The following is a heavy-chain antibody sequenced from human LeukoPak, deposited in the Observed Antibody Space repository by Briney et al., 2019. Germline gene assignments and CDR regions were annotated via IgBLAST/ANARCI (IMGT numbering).Heavy chain of an antibody. J-gene: IGHJ4*02. CDR1: GFTFSSYA. CDR2: ISGSSGGT. Sequence: GGSLRLSCAASGFTFSSYAMSCVRQAPGKGLEWVSAISGSSGGTSYAASVKGRFTISRDNSKNTLYLQMNSLRAEDTAVYYCAKALRYFDWLSQTGDYFDYWGQGTLVTVSS. CDR3: AKALRYFDWLSQTGDYFDY. D-gene: IGHD3-9*01. V-gene: IGHV3-23*01.